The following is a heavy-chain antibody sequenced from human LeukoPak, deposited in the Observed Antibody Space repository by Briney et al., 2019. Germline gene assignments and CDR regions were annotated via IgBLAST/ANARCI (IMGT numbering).Heavy chain of an antibody. J-gene: IGHJ5*02. CDR1: GGSFSGYY. D-gene: IGHD6-19*01. Sequence: SETLSLTCAVYGGSFSGYYWSWIRQPPGKGLEWIGEINHSGSTNYNPSLKSRVTISVDTSKNQFSLKLSSVTAADTAVYYCARRYIAVAGPNRFDPWGQGTLVTVSS. CDR2: INHSGST. V-gene: IGHV4-34*01. CDR3: ARRYIAVAGPNRFDP.